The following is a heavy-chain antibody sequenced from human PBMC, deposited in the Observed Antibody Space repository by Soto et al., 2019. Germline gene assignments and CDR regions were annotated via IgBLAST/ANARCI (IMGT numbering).Heavy chain of an antibody. V-gene: IGHV4-59*01. CDR1: GGSISSYY. CDR2: VYYSGST. D-gene: IGHD5-12*01. J-gene: IGHJ4*02. Sequence: PSETLSLTCTVSGGSISSYYWCWIRQPPGKRLEWIGYVYYSGSTNYNPSLKSRVTISVDTSKNQFSLKLSSVTAADTAVYYCARDSVGSGYDWGQGTLVTVSS. CDR3: ARDSVGSGYD.